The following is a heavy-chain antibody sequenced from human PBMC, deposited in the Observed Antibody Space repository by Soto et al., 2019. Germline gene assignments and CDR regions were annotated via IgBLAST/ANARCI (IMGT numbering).Heavy chain of an antibody. Sequence: GGSLRLSCAASGFTFDDYTMHWVRQAPGKGLEWVSLISWDGGSTYYADSVKGRFTISRDNSKNSLYLQMNSLRTKDTALYYCATALLPWVDGSYGSVYYYGLDVWGQGTTVTVSS. V-gene: IGHV3-43*01. D-gene: IGHD5-18*01. CDR3: ATALLPWVDGSYGSVYYYGLDV. CDR1: GFTFDDYT. CDR2: ISWDGGST. J-gene: IGHJ6*02.